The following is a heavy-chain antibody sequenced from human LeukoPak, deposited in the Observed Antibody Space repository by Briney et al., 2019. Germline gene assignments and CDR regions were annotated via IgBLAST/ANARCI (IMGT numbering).Heavy chain of an antibody. V-gene: IGHV4-38-2*02. CDR2: IYHSGST. CDR3: ARQQLEFDY. D-gene: IGHD6-13*01. Sequence: SETLSLTCTVSGYSISSGYYWGWIRQPPGKGLEWIGSIYHSGSTYYNPSLKSRVTISVDTSKNQFSLKLSSVTAADTAVYYCARQQLEFDYWGQGTLVTVSS. J-gene: IGHJ4*02. CDR1: GYSISSGYY.